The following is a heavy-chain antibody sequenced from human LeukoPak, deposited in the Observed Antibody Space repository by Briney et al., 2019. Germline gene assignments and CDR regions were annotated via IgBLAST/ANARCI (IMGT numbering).Heavy chain of an antibody. CDR3: AKYSSGSHYFYYYSMDI. J-gene: IGHJ6*03. D-gene: IGHD4-11*01. CDR1: GFTLSSYA. Sequence: GGSLRLSCAASGFTLSSYAMSWVRQTPGKGLQWVTSSTPSGGSTYYADSVKGRFTTSRDNSENTLYLQMNSLRAEDTAVYYCAKYSSGSHYFYYYSMDIWGKGTTVTVSS. CDR2: STPSGGST. V-gene: IGHV3-23*01.